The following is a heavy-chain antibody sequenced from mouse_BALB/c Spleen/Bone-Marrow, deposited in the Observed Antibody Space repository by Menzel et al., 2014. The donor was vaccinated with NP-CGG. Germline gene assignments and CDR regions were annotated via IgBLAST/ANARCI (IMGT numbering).Heavy chain of an antibody. CDR2: INPYNGDT. V-gene: IGHV1-20*02. D-gene: IGHD1-1*01. CDR1: GYSFTGYF. J-gene: IGHJ1*01. CDR3: AREGGYYYGSSPYFDV. Sequence: VQLQQPGPELVKPGASVKISCKASGYSFTGYFMNWVMQSHGKSLEWIGRINPYNGDTFYNRKFKGKATLTVDKSSSTAHMELRSLASEDSVVYYCAREGGYYYGSSPYFDVWGAGTTVTVSS.